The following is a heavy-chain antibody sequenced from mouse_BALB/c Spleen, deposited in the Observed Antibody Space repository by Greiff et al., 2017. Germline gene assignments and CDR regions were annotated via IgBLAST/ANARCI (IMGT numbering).Heavy chain of an antibody. CDR2: IYPGSGST. CDR1: GYTFTDYV. Sequence: LVESGPELVKPGASVKMSCKASGYTFTDYVVSWVKQRTGQGLEWIGEIYPGSGSTYYNEKFKGKATLTADKSSNTAYMQLSSLTSEDSAVYFCARDGGLRHFDYWGQGTLVTVSA. CDR3: ARDGGLRHFDY. J-gene: IGHJ3*01. V-gene: IGHV1-77*01. D-gene: IGHD2-4*01.